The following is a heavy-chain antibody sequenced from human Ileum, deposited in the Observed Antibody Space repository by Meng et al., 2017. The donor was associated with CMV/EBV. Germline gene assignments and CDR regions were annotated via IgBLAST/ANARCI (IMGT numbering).Heavy chain of an antibody. CDR3: ARLSAYYFDY. CDR2: IYPSSGGA. J-gene: IGHJ4*02. Sequence: VQAGAGVKKPGASVKISCKASGYSFTSHSMHWVRQAPGQGLEWLGMIYPSSGGATYAQKFQGRVTMTSDTSTGTVYMELSSLRSEDTAVYYCARLSAYYFDYWGQGTLVTVSS. V-gene: IGHV1-46*01. CDR1: GYSFTSHS.